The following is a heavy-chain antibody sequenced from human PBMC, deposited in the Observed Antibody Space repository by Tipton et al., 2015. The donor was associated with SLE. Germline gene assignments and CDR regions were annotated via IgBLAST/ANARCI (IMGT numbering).Heavy chain of an antibody. CDR1: GGSMSTYY. D-gene: IGHD1-1*01. CDR3: ARDSLTNWRLDL. CDR2: IYYSGGT. V-gene: IGHV4-59*01. Sequence: TLSLTCTVSGGSMSTYYWSWIRLPPGKGLEWIGYIYYSGGTSYNPSLNSRVTISVDTTRNQFSLKLTSVTAADSAVYYCARDSLTNWRLDLWGRGTLVPVSS. J-gene: IGHJ2*01.